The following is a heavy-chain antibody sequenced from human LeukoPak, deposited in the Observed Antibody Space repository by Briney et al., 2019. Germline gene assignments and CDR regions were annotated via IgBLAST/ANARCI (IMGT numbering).Heavy chain of an antibody. J-gene: IGHJ3*02. CDR2: INHSGST. CDR3: ARGDDVFWSGSLGIRAFDI. D-gene: IGHD3-3*01. V-gene: IGHV4-34*01. Sequence: SETLSLTCAVYGGSFSGYYWSWIRQPPGKGLEWIGEINHSGSTNYNPSPKSRVTISVDTSRNQFSLKLSSVTAADTAVYYCARGDDVFWSGSLGIRAFDIWGQGTMVTVSS. CDR1: GGSFSGYY.